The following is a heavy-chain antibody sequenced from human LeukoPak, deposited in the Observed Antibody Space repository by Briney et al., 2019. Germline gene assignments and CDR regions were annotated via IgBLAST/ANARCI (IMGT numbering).Heavy chain of an antibody. V-gene: IGHV1-2*02. J-gene: IGHJ4*02. CDR3: ARAEYYYDSSGLKGLPCDY. CDR2: INPNSGGT. CDR1: EYTFTGYY. D-gene: IGHD3-22*01. Sequence: ASVKVSCKASEYTFTGYYMNWVRQAPGQGLEWMGWINPNSGGTNYAQKFQGRVTMTRDTSISTAYMELSGLRSDDTAVYYCARAEYYYDSSGLKGLPCDYWGQGTQVTVSS.